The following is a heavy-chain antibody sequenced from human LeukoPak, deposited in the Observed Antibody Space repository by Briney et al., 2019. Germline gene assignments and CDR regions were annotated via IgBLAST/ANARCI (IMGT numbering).Heavy chain of an antibody. V-gene: IGHV4-34*01. D-gene: IGHD3-3*01. CDR3: ARHRGYDFWSGSYYYFDY. Sequence: PSETLSLACAVYGGSFSGYYWSWIRQPPAKGLEWIGEINHSGSTNYNPSLKSRVTISVDTSKNQFSLKLSSVTAADTAVYYCARHRGYDFWSGSYYYFDYWGQGTLVTVSS. CDR2: INHSGST. J-gene: IGHJ4*02. CDR1: GGSFSGYY.